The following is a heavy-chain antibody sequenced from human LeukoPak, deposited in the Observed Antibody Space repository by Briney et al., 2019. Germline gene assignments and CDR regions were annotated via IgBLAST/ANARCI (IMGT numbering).Heavy chain of an antibody. Sequence: GGSLRLSCAASGFTFSSYAMSWVRQAPGRGLEWVSAISGSGGSTYYADSVKGRFTISRDNSKNTLYLQMNSLRAEDTAVYYCAKSKDRITMIFDYWGQGTLVTVSS. CDR2: ISGSGGST. D-gene: IGHD3-22*01. CDR3: AKSKDRITMIFDY. J-gene: IGHJ4*02. CDR1: GFTFSSYA. V-gene: IGHV3-23*01.